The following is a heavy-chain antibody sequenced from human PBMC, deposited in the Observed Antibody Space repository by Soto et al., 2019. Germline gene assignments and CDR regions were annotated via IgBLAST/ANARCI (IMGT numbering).Heavy chain of an antibody. V-gene: IGHV3-33*01. Sequence: QVQLVESGGGVVQPGRSLRLSCRASGVTFSSYVIHWVRQAPGKGLEWVAGIWYDGTIKFHADSVKGRFIISRDNSKNTVYLQMDSLRAEDPAVYFCARLSLRRGSSCLDYRGQGAVVTVSS. CDR3: ARLSLRRGSSCLDY. D-gene: IGHD6-13*01. CDR2: IWYDGTIK. CDR1: GVTFSSYV. J-gene: IGHJ4*02.